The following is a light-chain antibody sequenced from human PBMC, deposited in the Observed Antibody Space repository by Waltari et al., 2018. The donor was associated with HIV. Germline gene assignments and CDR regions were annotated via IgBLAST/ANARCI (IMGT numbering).Light chain of an antibody. Sequence: QSVLTQPPSVSAAPGQKVSISCSGSDSNIGNNYVSWYQQLPGPAPKLLIYYIYKRPSGIPDRFSGSKSGTSSTLGIAGLQTGDEAYYYCATWDASLTVVFGGGTKLTVL. CDR1: DSNIGNNY. CDR2: YIY. J-gene: IGLJ2*01. CDR3: ATWDASLTVV. V-gene: IGLV1-51*01.